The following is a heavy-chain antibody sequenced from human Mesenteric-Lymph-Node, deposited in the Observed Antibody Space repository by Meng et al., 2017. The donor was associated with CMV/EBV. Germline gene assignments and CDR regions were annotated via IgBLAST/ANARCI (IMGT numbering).Heavy chain of an antibody. V-gene: IGHV1-46*01. CDR1: GYTFSAYY. J-gene: IGHJ4*02. D-gene: IGHD1-1*01. Sequence: ASVKVSCKASGYTFSAYYVHWVRQAPGQGLEWMGIINANGGSTKYAQKFQGRVTMTGDTSTLYMEVSSLTSDDTAVYYCTREEPGTPAFDHWGQGTLVTVSS. CDR3: TREEPGTPAFDH. CDR2: INANGGST.